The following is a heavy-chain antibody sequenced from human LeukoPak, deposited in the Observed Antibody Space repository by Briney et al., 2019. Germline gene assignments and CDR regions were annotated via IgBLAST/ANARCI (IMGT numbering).Heavy chain of an antibody. CDR3: ARLIGSVDTAVDY. J-gene: IGHJ4*02. Sequence: GGSLRLSCAASGLTFSSYAMSWVRQAPGKGLEWASGISGSGGSTEYADSVKGRFTISRDNSKNTLYLQMNSLSAEDTAVYYCARLIGSVDTAVDYWGQGTLVTVSS. V-gene: IGHV3-23*01. CDR2: ISGSGGST. CDR1: GLTFSSYA. D-gene: IGHD5-18*01.